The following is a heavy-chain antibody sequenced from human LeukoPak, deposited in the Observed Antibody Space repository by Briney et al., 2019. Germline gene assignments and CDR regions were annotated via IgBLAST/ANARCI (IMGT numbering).Heavy chain of an antibody. CDR1: GFTFSSYW. CDR2: IKQDGSEK. V-gene: IGHV3-7*01. CDR3: ARNAEYYYFWSGYWTNWFDP. Sequence: PGGSLRLSCADSGFTFSSYWMSWVRQAPGKGLEWVANIKQDGSEKYYVDSVKGRFTISRDNAKNSLYLQMNSLRAEDTAVYYCARNAEYYYFWSGYWTNWFDPWGQGTLVTVSS. J-gene: IGHJ5*02. D-gene: IGHD3-3*01.